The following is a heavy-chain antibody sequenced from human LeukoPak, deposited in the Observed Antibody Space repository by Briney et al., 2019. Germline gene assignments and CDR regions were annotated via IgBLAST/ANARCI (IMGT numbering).Heavy chain of an antibody. CDR3: ARYFQPGIYNRFDP. Sequence: PGGSLRLSCAASGFTVSSDYMSWVRQAPGKGLEWVSVIYSGGSTYYADSVKGRFTISRDKSKNTLYLQMNSLRVEDTAVYYCARYFQPGIYNRFDPWGQGTLVTVSS. J-gene: IGHJ5*02. CDR2: IYSGGST. V-gene: IGHV3-66*01. CDR1: GFTVSSDY. D-gene: IGHD3-10*01.